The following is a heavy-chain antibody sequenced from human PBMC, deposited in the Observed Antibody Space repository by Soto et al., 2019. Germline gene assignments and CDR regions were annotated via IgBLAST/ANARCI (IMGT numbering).Heavy chain of an antibody. J-gene: IGHJ4*02. D-gene: IGHD3-16*01. V-gene: IGHV1-69*17. CDR1: GDTFNSYV. CDR3: ARESLGAKGADH. Sequence: QVQLVQSGAEVKRPGSSVKVSCESSGDTFNSYVISWVRQAPGQGLVWMGGIIPIIGVTHYAQKFQGRVTISALSSTGTAYMELTNLGFGDTDLYYCARESLGAKGADHWGQGTQVTVSA. CDR2: IIPIIGVT.